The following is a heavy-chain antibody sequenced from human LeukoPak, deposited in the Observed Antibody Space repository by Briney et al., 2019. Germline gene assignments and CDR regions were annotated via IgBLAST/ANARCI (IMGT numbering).Heavy chain of an antibody. CDR1: GYTFTGYY. Sequence: ASVKVSCKASGYTFTGYYMHWVRQAPGQGFEWMGWINCNSGGTNYAQNFQGRVTMTRDTSIRTVYMELSRLRSDDTAVYYCARGAGWYQFWGQGTQVTVSS. D-gene: IGHD6-19*01. J-gene: IGHJ4*02. CDR3: ARGAGWYQF. V-gene: IGHV1-2*02. CDR2: INCNSGGT.